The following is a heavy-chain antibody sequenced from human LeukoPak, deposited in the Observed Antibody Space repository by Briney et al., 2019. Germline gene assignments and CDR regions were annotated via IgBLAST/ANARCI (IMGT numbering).Heavy chain of an antibody. D-gene: IGHD3-3*01. J-gene: IGHJ4*02. CDR2: IKKDGSQK. V-gene: IGHV3-7*03. Sequence: GGSLRLSCAASGFTFSSFWMSWVRQAPGKGVEWVANIKKDGSQKYYVDSVEGRFTISRDNAKNSLYLQMDSLRVDDTAVYYCTRVFGGYDVSDYWGQGTLVTVSS. CDR3: TRVFGGYDVSDY. CDR1: GFTFSSFW.